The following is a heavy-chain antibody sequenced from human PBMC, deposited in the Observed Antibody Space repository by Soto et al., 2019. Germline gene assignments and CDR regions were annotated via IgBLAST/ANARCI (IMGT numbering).Heavy chain of an antibody. J-gene: IGHJ6*03. CDR3: AHTRFGEDYYYYYYMDV. D-gene: IGHD3-10*01. Sequence: QITLKESGPTLVKPTQTLRLTCTFSGFSLSTSEVGEGWIRQPPGKALEWLAVIYWDDDRRYSPSLKSRLTITKDTSKNQVVLTMTNMDPVDTATYYCAHTRFGEDYYYYYYMDVWGKGTTVTVSS. CDR1: GFSLSTSEVG. CDR2: IYWDDDR. V-gene: IGHV2-5*02.